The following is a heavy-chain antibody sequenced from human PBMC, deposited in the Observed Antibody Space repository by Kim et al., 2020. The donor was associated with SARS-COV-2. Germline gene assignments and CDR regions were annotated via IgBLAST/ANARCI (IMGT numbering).Heavy chain of an antibody. CDR3: VRYSGWYYFDY. D-gene: IGHD6-19*01. J-gene: IGHJ4*02. CDR1: GDSLSSNTVA. Sequence: SQTLSLTCVISGDSLSSNTVAWSWIRQSPSSGLEWLGRTYYRSKWSSYYAVSVKSRIIINADPSKNQFSLHLNSVTPDDTATYYCVRYSGWYYFDYWGQGTLVIVSS. V-gene: IGHV6-1*01. CDR2: TYYRSKWSS.